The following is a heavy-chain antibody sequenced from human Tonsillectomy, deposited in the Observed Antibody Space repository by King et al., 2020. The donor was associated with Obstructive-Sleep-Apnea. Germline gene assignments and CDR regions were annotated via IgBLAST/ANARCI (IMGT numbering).Heavy chain of an antibody. CDR2: ISGSGGST. CDR1: GFTFSSYA. D-gene: IGHD2-2*01. CDR3: AKDAVPAAIGPY. V-gene: IGHV3-23*04. J-gene: IGHJ4*02. Sequence: VQLVESGGGLVQPGGSLRLSCAASGFTFSSYAMSWVRQSPGGGLEWVSAISGSGGSTNYADSVKGRFTISRDNSKNTLYLQMNSLRAEDTAVYYWAKDAVPAAIGPYWGQGTLVTVSS.